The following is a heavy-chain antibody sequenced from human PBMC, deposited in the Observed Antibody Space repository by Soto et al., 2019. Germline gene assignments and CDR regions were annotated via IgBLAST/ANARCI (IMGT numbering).Heavy chain of an antibody. V-gene: IGHV1-18*01. J-gene: IGHJ3*02. CDR3: ARGDSSSWRYDAFDI. CDR1: GYTFTSYG. CDR2: ISAYNGNT. Sequence: ASVKVSFTASGYTFTSYGISWVRQAPGQGLEWMGWISAYNGNTNYAQKLQGRVTMTTDTSTSTAYMELRSLRSDDTAVYYCARGDSSSWRYDAFDIWGQGTMVTVSS. D-gene: IGHD6-13*01.